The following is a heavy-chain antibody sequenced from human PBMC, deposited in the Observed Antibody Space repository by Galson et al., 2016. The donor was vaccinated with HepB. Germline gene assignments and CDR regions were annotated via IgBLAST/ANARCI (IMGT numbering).Heavy chain of an antibody. CDR1: GFTFSSYG. V-gene: IGHV3-33*01. D-gene: IGHD4-17*01. J-gene: IGHJ4*02. CDR2: IWCDGSIK. Sequence: SLRLSCAASGFTFSSYGMHWVRQAPGKGLEWVAVIWCDGSIKYYADSLKGRSTISRDNSKNTLYMQMNSLRAEDTAVYYCARDDFGDSIDYWGRGTLVTVSS. CDR3: ARDDFGDSIDY.